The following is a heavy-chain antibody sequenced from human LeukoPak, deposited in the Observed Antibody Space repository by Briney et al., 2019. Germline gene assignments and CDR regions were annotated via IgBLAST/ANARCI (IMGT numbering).Heavy chain of an antibody. D-gene: IGHD3-16*01. J-gene: IGHJ5*02. V-gene: IGHV1-69*13. CDR1: GYTFTSYY. CDR3: ARALSSLGANWFDP. CDR2: IIPIFGTA. Sequence: ASVKVSCKASGYTFTSYYMHWVRQAPGQGLEWMGGIIPIFGTANYAQKFQGRVTITADESTSTAYMELSSLRSEDTAVYYCARALSSLGANWFDPWGQGTLVTVSS.